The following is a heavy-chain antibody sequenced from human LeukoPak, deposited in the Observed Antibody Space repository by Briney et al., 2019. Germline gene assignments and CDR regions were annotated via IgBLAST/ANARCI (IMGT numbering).Heavy chain of an antibody. Sequence: GGSLRLSCAASGFTFSSYAMHWVRQAPGKGLEWVAVISYDGSTKYYADSVKGRFTISRDNSKNTLYLQMNSLRAEDTAVYYCARDLEMATLDYWGQGTLVTVSS. V-gene: IGHV3-30*04. CDR3: ARDLEMATLDY. J-gene: IGHJ4*02. CDR2: ISYDGSTK. D-gene: IGHD5-24*01. CDR1: GFTFSSYA.